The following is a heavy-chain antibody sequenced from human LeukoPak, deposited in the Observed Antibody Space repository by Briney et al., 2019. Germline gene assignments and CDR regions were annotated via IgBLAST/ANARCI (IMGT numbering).Heavy chain of an antibody. Sequence: ASVKVSCKASGYAFTGYYMHWVRQAPGQGLEWMGWINPNSGGTNYAQKFQGRVTMTRDTSISTAYMELSRLRSDDTAVYYCARATSGYYDYFDYWGQGTLVTVSS. CDR1: GYAFTGYY. J-gene: IGHJ4*02. CDR2: INPNSGGT. CDR3: ARATSGYYDYFDY. D-gene: IGHD3-22*01. V-gene: IGHV1-2*02.